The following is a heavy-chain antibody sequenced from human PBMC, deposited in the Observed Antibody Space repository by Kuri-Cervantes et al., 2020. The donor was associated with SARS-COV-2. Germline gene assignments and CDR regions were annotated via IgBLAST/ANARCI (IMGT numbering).Heavy chain of an antibody. CDR2: IFSNDEK. CDR1: GFSLSNARMG. CDR3: ARIRFLEWLFVDNWFDP. J-gene: IGHJ5*02. V-gene: IGHV2-26*01. D-gene: IGHD3-3*01. Sequence: SGPTLVKPTETLTLTCTVSGFSLSNARMGVSWIRQPPGKALEWLAHIFSNDEKSYSTSLKSRLTVSKDTSKSQVVLTMTNMDPVDTATYYCARIRFLEWLFVDNWFDPWGQGTLVTVSS.